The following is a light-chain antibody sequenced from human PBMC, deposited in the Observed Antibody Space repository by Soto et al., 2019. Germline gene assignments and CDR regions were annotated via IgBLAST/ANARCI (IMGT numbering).Light chain of an antibody. V-gene: IGKV3-20*01. CDR1: EVVSNRY. CDR2: GAS. Sequence: ENVLTQSPGTLSLSPGEEATLSCRATEVVSNRYLAWYQQKPGQAPSLLIYGASTRATGIPDRFSGSGSGTDFTLTINRLEPEDFAVYYCQQYSDSSGAFGQGTRVEIK. CDR3: QQYSDSSGA. J-gene: IGKJ1*01.